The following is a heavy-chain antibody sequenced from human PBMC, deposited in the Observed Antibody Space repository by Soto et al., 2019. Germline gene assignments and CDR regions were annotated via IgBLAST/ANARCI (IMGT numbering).Heavy chain of an antibody. V-gene: IGHV4-31*03. Sequence: ASETLSLTCTVSGGSISSGGYYWSWIRQHPGKGLEWIGYIYYSGSTYYNPSLKSRVTISVDTSKNQFSLKLSSVTAADTAVYYCARGELELRLTEWEVRYYYYGMDVWGQGTTVTVSS. CDR1: GGSISSGGYY. D-gene: IGHD1-7*01. J-gene: IGHJ6*02. CDR2: IYYSGST. CDR3: ARGELELRLTEWEVRYYYYGMDV.